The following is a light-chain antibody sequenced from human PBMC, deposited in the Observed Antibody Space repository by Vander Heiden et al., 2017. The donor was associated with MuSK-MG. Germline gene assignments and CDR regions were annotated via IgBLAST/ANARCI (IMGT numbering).Light chain of an antibody. V-gene: IGLV1-47*01. Sequence: QSVLTQPPSASGTPGQRVTISCSGSSSNIGSNYVYWYQQLPGTAHKLLIYRNNQRPSGVPDRFSGSKSGTSASLAISGLRSEDEADDYCAAWDDSMSGFVVFGGGTKLTVL. CDR1: SSNIGSNY. CDR2: RNN. J-gene: IGLJ2*01. CDR3: AAWDDSMSGFVV.